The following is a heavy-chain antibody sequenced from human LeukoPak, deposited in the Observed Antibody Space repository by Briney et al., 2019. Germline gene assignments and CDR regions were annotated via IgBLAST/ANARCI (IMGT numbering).Heavy chain of an antibody. CDR3: ARSSEGRYYYDSSGFSYYYYYMDV. Sequence: PSETLSLTCTVSGYSISSGYYWGWIRQPPGKGLEWIGSIYHSGSTYYNPSLRSRVTISVDTSKNQFSLKLGSVTAADTAVYYCARSSEGRYYYDSSGFSYYYYYMDVWGKGTTVTISS. V-gene: IGHV4-38-2*02. CDR2: IYHSGST. J-gene: IGHJ6*03. D-gene: IGHD3-22*01. CDR1: GYSISSGYY.